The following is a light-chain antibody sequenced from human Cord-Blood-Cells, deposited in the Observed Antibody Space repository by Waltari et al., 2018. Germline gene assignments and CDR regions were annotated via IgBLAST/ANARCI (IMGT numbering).Light chain of an antibody. V-gene: IGKV3-15*01. CDR2: GES. Sequence: EIVMTQTPATLSVSPGERATLSCRASQSVSSNLAWYQQKPGQAPRLLIYGESTRATGIPARFIGSGSGTEFTLTISSLQSEDFAVYYCQQYNNWPPVTFGQGTRLEIK. CDR3: QQYNNWPPVT. J-gene: IGKJ5*01. CDR1: QSVSSN.